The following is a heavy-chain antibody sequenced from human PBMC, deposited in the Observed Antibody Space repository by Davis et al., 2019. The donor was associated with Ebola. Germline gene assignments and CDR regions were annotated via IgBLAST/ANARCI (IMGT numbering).Heavy chain of an antibody. V-gene: IGHV1-2*02. J-gene: IGHJ6*02. Sequence: ASVQASCNASGGTFSSYAISWVRQAPGQGLEWMGWINPNSGGTNYAQKFQGRVTMTRDTSISTAYMELSRLRSDDTAVYYCSRDYPRNYDFWSGYFESYYYYGMDVWGQGTTGTVSS. CDR1: GGTFSSYA. CDR3: SRDYPRNYDFWSGYFESYYYYGMDV. CDR2: INPNSGGT. D-gene: IGHD3-3*01.